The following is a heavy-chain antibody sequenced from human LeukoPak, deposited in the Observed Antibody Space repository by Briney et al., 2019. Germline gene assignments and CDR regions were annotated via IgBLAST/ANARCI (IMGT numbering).Heavy chain of an antibody. CDR1: GGSISSGGYY. Sequence: PSQTLSLTCTVSGGSISSGGYYWSWIRQHPGKGLEWIGYIYYSGSTYYNPSLKSRVTISVDTSKNQFSLKLSSVTAADTAVYYCARSSGWYMVFDYWGQGTLVTVSS. D-gene: IGHD6-19*01. J-gene: IGHJ4*02. V-gene: IGHV4-31*03. CDR3: ARSSGWYMVFDY. CDR2: IYYSGST.